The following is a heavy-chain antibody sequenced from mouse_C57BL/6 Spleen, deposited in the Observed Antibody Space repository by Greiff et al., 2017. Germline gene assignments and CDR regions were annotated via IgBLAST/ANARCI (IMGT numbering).Heavy chain of an antibody. CDR1: GYTFTSYW. D-gene: IGHD2-12*01. Sequence: VQLQQPGAELVKPGASVKLSCKASGYTFTSYWMQWVKQRPGQGLEWIGEIDPSDSYTNYNQKFKGKATLTVDTSSSTAYMQLSSLTSEDSAVYYWARRGDSYERFAYWGQGTLVTVSA. J-gene: IGHJ3*01. CDR3: ARRGDSYERFAY. V-gene: IGHV1-50*01. CDR2: IDPSDSYT.